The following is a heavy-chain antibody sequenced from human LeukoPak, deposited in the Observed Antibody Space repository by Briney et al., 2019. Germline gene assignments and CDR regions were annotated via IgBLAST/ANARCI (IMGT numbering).Heavy chain of an antibody. CDR3: AKDSSVLPNALDL. CDR1: GFRFDRYA. J-gene: IGHJ3*01. V-gene: IGHV3-23*01. D-gene: IGHD4/OR15-4a*01. CDR2: ISYSGASP. Sequence: GGSLRLSCAASGFRFDRYALTWVRQPQGKGLEWVSAISYSGASPYYGDSVKGRFNISRDNSKNTVYLQMNSLRDEDTALYYCAKDSSVLPNALDLWGQGTMVTVSS.